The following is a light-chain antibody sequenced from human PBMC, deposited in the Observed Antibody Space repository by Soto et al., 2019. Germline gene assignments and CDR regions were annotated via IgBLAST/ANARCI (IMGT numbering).Light chain of an antibody. CDR1: QSVSSTY. V-gene: IGKV3-20*01. CDR3: QQYGSSPVT. J-gene: IGKJ5*01. Sequence: EIVLTQSPGTLSLSPGERATLSRRASQSVSSTYLAWYQQKPGQPPRLLIYGASSRATGIPDRFSGSGSGTDFTLTITRLESEDFAVYYCQQYGSSPVTFGQGTRLDIK. CDR2: GAS.